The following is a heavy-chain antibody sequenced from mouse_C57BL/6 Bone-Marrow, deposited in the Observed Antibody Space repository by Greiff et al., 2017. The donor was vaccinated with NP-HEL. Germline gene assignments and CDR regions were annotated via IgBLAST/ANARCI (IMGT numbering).Heavy chain of an antibody. Sequence: EVKLMESGGGLVKPGGSLKLSCAASGFTFSDYGMHWVRQAPEKGLEWVAYISSGSSTIYYADTVKGRFTFSIDNASNTPFLQLTSLRSEDTAMYYCARDYYDYGPWYGDWGQGTLVT. CDR1: GFTFSDYG. D-gene: IGHD2-4*01. J-gene: IGHJ3*02. V-gene: IGHV5-17*01. CDR3: ARDYYDYGPWYGD. CDR2: ISSGSSTI.